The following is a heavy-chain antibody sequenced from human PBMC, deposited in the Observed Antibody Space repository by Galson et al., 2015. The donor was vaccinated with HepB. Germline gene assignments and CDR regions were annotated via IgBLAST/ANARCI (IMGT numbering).Heavy chain of an antibody. CDR2: IWYDGSNK. J-gene: IGHJ6*02. Sequence: SLRLSCAASGFTFSSYGMHWVRQAPGKGLEWVAVIWYDGSNKYYADSVKGRFTISRDNSKNTLYLQMNSLRAEDTAVYYCARDQVDSSGYYYPGYYYGMDVWGQGTTVTVSS. CDR3: ARDQVDSSGYYYPGYYYGMDV. D-gene: IGHD3-22*01. CDR1: GFTFSSYG. V-gene: IGHV3-33*08.